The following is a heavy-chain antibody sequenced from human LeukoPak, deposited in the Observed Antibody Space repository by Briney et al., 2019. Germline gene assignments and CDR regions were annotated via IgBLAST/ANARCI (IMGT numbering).Heavy chain of an antibody. D-gene: IGHD3-3*01. V-gene: IGHV4-34*01. CDR1: GDSITSYY. Sequence: SETLSLTCTVSGDSITSYYWSWIRQPPGKGLEWIGEINHSGSTNYNPSLKSRVTISVDTSKNQFSLKLSSVTAADTAVYYWARGGRRSITIFGVAPPAFDYWGQGTLVTVSS. CDR2: INHSGST. J-gene: IGHJ4*02. CDR3: ARGGRRSITIFGVAPPAFDY.